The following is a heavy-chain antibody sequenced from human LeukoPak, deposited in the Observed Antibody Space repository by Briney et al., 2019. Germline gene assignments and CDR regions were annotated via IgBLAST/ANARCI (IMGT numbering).Heavy chain of an antibody. CDR1: GGTFSSYA. V-gene: IGHV1-69*13. D-gene: IGHD3-22*01. J-gene: IGHJ4*02. CDR2: IIPIFGTA. Sequence: SVKVSCKASGGTFSSYAISWVRQAPGQGLEWMGGIIPIFGTANYAQKFQGRVTITADESTSTAYMELSSLRSEDTAVYYCARANAYYYDSSGYYLDYWGQGTLVTVSS. CDR3: ARANAYYYDSSGYYLDY.